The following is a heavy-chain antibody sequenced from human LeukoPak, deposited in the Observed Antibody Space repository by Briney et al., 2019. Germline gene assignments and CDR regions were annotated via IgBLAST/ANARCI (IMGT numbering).Heavy chain of an antibody. D-gene: IGHD6-6*01. J-gene: IGHJ6*03. Sequence: SSETLSLTCTVSGGSISSGSYYWSWIRQPAGKGLEWIGRIYTSGSTNYNPSLKSRVTISVDTSKNQFSLKLSSVTAADTAVYYCARDHSSSSFYYHYMDVWGKGTTVTVSS. CDR2: IYTSGST. CDR1: GGSISSGSYY. CDR3: ARDHSSSSFYYHYMDV. V-gene: IGHV4-61*02.